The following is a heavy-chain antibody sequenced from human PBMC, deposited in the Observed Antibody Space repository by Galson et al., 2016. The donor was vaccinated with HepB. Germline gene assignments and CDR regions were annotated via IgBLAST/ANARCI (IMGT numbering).Heavy chain of an antibody. CDR1: GFTSRNYA. J-gene: IGHJ4*02. CDR3: VVGYGWLSDF. V-gene: IGHV3-23*01. D-gene: IGHD5-18*01. CDR2: ITGSGGRT. Sequence: SLRLSCAASGFTSRNYAMTWVRQAPGKGLERVSTITGSGGRTYYADPGKGRFTVSRDNSVNSVYLQMNSLRADDTAVYFCVVGYGWLSDFWGQGTLVTVSS.